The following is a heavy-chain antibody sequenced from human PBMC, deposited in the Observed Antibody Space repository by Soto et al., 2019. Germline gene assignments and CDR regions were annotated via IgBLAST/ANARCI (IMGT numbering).Heavy chain of an antibody. CDR2: INSDGSST. V-gene: IGHV3-74*01. D-gene: IGHD4-4*01. Sequence: EVHLVESGGGLVQPGGSLRLSCAVSGFTLSSYWMHWVRQAPGEGLVWVSRINSDGSSTIYEDSVKGRFTISRENAKNTVYLQMNSLRAEDTAIYYCARGRENYSYFEYWGQGILVTVSS. J-gene: IGHJ4*02. CDR3: ARGRENYSYFEY. CDR1: GFTLSSYW.